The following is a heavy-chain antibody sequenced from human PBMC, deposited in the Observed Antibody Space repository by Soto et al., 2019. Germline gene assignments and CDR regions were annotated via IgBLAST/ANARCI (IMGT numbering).Heavy chain of an antibody. D-gene: IGHD2-15*01. J-gene: IGHJ6*02. CDR1: GGSISSSSYY. CDR3: ARRPSGCSGGSCYSAYYGMDV. CDR2: IYYSGST. Sequence: PSETLSLTCTVSGGSISSSSYYWGWIRQPPGKGLEWIGSIYYSGSTYYNPSLKSRVTISVDTSKNQFSLKLSSVTAADTAVYYCARRPSGCSGGSCYSAYYGMDVWGQGTTVTVSS. V-gene: IGHV4-39*01.